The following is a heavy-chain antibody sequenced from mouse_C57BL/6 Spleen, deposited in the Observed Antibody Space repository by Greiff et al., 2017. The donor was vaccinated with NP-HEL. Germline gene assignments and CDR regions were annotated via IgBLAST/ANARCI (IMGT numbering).Heavy chain of an antibody. D-gene: IGHD2-3*01. V-gene: IGHV1-82*01. CDR3: ARWYDGYYDFDY. J-gene: IGHJ2*01. CDR1: GYAFSSSW. CDR2: IYPGDGDP. Sequence: LVESGPELVKPGASVKISCKASGYAFSSSWLNWVKQRPGKGLEWIGRIYPGDGDPNYNGKFKGKATLTADKSSSTAYMQLSSLTSEDSVVYFCARWYDGYYDFDYWGQGTTLTVSS.